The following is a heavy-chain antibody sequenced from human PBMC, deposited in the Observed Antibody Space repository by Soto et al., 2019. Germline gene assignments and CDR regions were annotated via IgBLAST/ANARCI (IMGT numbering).Heavy chain of an antibody. V-gene: IGHV1-3*01. D-gene: IGHD4-17*01. CDR1: GYTFTSYA. CDR3: ARCGVRFQLNYYYMDV. CDR2: INAGNGNT. Sequence: ASVKVSCKASGYTFTSYAMHWVRQAPGQRLEWMGWINAGNGNTKYSQKFQGRVTITRDTSASTAYMELSSLRSEDTAVYYCARCGVRFQLNYYYMDVWGKGTTVTVSS. J-gene: IGHJ6*03.